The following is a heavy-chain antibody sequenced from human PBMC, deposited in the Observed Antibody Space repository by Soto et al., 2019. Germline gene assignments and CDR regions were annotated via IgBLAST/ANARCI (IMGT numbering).Heavy chain of an antibody. CDR3: ARDQADYRSGWPLDY. CDR2: IFSGGGT. J-gene: IGHJ4*02. D-gene: IGHD6-19*01. Sequence: EVQLVESGGGLVQPGGSLRLSCAASGFTVSSSYMSWVRQAPGKGLEWVSVIFSGGGTYYADSVKGRFTISRDNSKNTLYLQMNGLSAEDTAVYYCARDQADYRSGWPLDYWGQGTLVTVSS. CDR1: GFTVSSSY. V-gene: IGHV3-66*01.